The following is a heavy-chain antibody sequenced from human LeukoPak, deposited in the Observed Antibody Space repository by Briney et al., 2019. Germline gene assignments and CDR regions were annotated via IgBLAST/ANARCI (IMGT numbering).Heavy chain of an antibody. D-gene: IGHD6-13*01. V-gene: IGHV4-30-2*05. CDR2: IYHSGST. CDR3: ARWAQQLYYFDY. J-gene: IGHJ4*02. Sequence: PSQTLSLTCAVSGGSISSGGYSWSWIRQPPGKGLEWIGYIYHSGSTYYNPSLKSRVTISVDTSKNQFSLKLSSVTAADTAVYYCARWAQQLYYFDYWGQGTPVTVSS. CDR1: GGSISSGGYS.